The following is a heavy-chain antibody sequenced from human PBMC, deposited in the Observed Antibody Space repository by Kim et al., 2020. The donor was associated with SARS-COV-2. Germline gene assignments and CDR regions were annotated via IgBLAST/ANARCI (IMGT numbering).Heavy chain of an antibody. J-gene: IGHJ4*02. Sequence: GGSLRLSCAASGFTLRSYSMNWVRLAPGKGLEWVSFINRGITNTYYADSVKGRFTISRDNAKNSLYLQMTNLRDEDTAMYFCSRIVYGSWSSYRYFDFWGQGTLVTVSS. D-gene: IGHD3-10*01. CDR1: GFTLRSYS. CDR3: SRIVYGSWSSYRYFDF. CDR2: INRGITNT. V-gene: IGHV3-48*02.